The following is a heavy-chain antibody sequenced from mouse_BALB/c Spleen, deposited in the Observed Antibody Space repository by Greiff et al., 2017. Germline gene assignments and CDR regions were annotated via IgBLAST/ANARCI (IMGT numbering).Heavy chain of an antibody. CDR2: ISYDGSN. CDR1: GYSITSGYY. D-gene: IGHD2-2*01. J-gene: IGHJ3*01. V-gene: IGHV3-6*02. CDR3: ALYYGYDEGFAY. Sequence: VQLKESGPGLVKPSQSLSLTCSVTGYSITSGYYWNWIRQFPGNKLEWMGYISYDGSNNYNPSLKNRISITRDTSKNQFFLKLNSVTTEDTATYYCALYYGYDEGFAYWGQGTLVTVSA.